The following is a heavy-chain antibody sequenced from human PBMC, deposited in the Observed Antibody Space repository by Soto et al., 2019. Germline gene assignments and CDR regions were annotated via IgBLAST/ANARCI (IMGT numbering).Heavy chain of an antibody. V-gene: IGHV4-61*01. Sequence: SETLSLTCSVSGGSVRSGNHFGNWIRQPPGRGLEWLGYMYYTGATNYNPSLKSRVSMSVDTSKDQFSLNLTSLTASDTAVYYCARGGEPLGYYGLDVWGQGTTVTVSS. CDR1: GGSVRSGNHF. CDR3: ARGGEPLGYYGLDV. J-gene: IGHJ6*02. CDR2: MYYTGAT.